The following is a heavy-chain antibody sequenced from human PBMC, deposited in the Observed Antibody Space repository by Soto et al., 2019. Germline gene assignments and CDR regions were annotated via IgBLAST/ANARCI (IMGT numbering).Heavy chain of an antibody. CDR2: ISGSGGST. V-gene: IGHV3-23*01. CDR3: AKAFSGSYRGGYFDY. D-gene: IGHD1-26*01. Sequence: GGSLRLSCAASGFTFSSYAMSWVRQAPGKGLVWVSAISGSGGSTYYADSVKGRFTISRDNSKNTLYLQMNSLRAEDTAVYYCAKAFSGSYRGGYFDYWGQGTLVTVSS. J-gene: IGHJ4*02. CDR1: GFTFSSYA.